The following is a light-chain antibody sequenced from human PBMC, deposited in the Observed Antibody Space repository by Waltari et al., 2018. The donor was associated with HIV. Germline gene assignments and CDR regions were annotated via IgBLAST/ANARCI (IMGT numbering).Light chain of an antibody. V-gene: IGLV2-11*01. Sequence: QSALTQPRPVSGSPGPSAPIPCTGTSSAVGDYTSVPRYQQHPGKAPRLMIYDVSKWPSGVPDRFSGSRCGNAASLAISGRQAGEEADYYCCSYAGTCTYVFGTGTKVTVL. J-gene: IGLJ1*01. CDR2: DVS. CDR3: CSYAGTCTYV. CDR1: SSAVGDYTS.